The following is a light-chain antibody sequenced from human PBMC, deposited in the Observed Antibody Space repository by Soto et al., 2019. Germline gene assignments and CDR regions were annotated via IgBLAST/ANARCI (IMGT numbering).Light chain of an antibody. CDR1: QSVSSSY. J-gene: IGKJ1*01. V-gene: IGKV3-20*01. Sequence: EIVLTQSPGTLSLSPGERATLSCRPSQSVSSSYLAGYQQKPGQAPRLLIYGTSSRATGIPDRFSGSGSGTDLTLTISRLEPEAVAVYYCQQYATSWTFGQGTKVEIK. CDR2: GTS. CDR3: QQYATSWT.